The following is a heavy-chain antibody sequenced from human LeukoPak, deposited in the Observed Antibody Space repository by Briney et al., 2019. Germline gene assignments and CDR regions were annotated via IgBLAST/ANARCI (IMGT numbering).Heavy chain of an antibody. Sequence: PGGSLRLSCAASGFTFSSYEMNWVRQAPGKGMEWVSYISSSGSTIYYADSVKGRFTISRDNSKTTLYLQMNSLRAEDTAVYYCAKTGIIMITFGGAYFDYWGQGTLVTVSS. CDR2: ISSSGSTI. CDR3: AKTGIIMITFGGAYFDY. V-gene: IGHV3-48*03. CDR1: GFTFSSYE. J-gene: IGHJ4*02. D-gene: IGHD3-16*01.